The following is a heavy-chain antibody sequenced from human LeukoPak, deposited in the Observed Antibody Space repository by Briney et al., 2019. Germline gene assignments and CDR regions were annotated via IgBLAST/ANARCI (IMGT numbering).Heavy chain of an antibody. Sequence: GGSLRLSCAASGFTFNNYNMNWVRQAPGKGLAWVSGISGSGGGTYYVDSVRGRFTISRDNSKNTLFLDMNNMRADDTAVYFCVKDNYADYASGGVDWYFDLWGRGTLVTVSS. V-gene: IGHV3-23*01. D-gene: IGHD4-17*01. J-gene: IGHJ2*01. CDR1: GFTFNNYN. CDR2: ISGSGGGT. CDR3: VKDNYADYASGGVDWYFDL.